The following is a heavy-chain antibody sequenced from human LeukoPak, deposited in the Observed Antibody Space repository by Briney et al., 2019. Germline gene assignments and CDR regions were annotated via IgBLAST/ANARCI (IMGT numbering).Heavy chain of an antibody. J-gene: IGHJ4*02. D-gene: IGHD3-22*01. V-gene: IGHV3-23*01. CDR3: ARGPMIVVDAEHTFDY. CDR2: ISGSGGST. CDR1: GFTFSSYA. Sequence: GGSLRLSCAASGFTFSSYAMSWVRQAPGKGLEWVSAISGSGGSTYYADSVKGRFTISRDNSKNTLYLQMNSLRPEDTAVYYCARGPMIVVDAEHTFDYWGQGTLVTVSS.